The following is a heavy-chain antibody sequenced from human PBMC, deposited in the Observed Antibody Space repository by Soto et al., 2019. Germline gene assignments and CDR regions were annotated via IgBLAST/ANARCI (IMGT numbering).Heavy chain of an antibody. CDR1: GGTFSSYA. CDR3: ARAGYYYGSGPMRFDP. V-gene: IGHV1-69*13. D-gene: IGHD3-10*01. J-gene: IGHJ5*02. Sequence: GASVKVSCKASGGTFSSYAISWVRQAPGQGLEWMGGIIPIFGTANYAQKFQGRVTITADESMSTAYMGLSSLRSEDTAVYYCARAGYYYGSGPMRFDPWGQGTLVTVSS. CDR2: IIPIFGTA.